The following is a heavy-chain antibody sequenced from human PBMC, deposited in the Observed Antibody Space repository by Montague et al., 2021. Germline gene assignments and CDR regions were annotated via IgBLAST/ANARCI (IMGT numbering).Heavy chain of an antibody. D-gene: IGHD2-21*02. CDR1: GASINSSPYY. Sequence: SETLSLPCTVSGASINSSPYYWGWIRQPPGKGLEWIGSIYYSANTYYNPSLKSRLSISVDTTKNQFSLRLKSVTAADTAVYHCARVDCDGDCYTFDPWGQGTLVTVSS. J-gene: IGHJ5*02. CDR3: ARVDCDGDCYTFDP. CDR2: IYYSANT. V-gene: IGHV4-39*01.